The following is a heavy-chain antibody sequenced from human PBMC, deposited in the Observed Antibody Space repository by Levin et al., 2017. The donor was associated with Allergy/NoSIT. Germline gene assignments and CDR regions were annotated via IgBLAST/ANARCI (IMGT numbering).Heavy chain of an antibody. CDR2: INAGNGNT. V-gene: IGHV1-3*01. CDR1: GYTFSSYA. Sequence: AASVKVSCKASGYTFSSYAMHWVRQAPGQRLEWMGWINAGNGNTKYSQNFQGRVTITRDTSASTAYMELSSLRSEDTAVYYCASGAYDFWSGQYYYGMDVWGQGTTVTVSS. J-gene: IGHJ6*02. D-gene: IGHD3-3*01. CDR3: ASGAYDFWSGQYYYGMDV.